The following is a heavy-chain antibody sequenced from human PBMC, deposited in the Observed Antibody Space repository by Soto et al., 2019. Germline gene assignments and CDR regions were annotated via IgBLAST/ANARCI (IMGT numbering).Heavy chain of an antibody. D-gene: IGHD4-17*01. V-gene: IGHV1-18*04. Sequence: QVQLVQSGAELKRPGASVTVSCEASGYTFSGYGISWVRQAPGQGLEWMGWISAHNGHTIYAQKFQGRVTMTTDTSTSTACMEMRRLRSDDTAAYYCERCLTDYGGYCLPLAFWGQGTLVTVSS. CDR3: ERCLTDYGGYCLPLAF. CDR1: GYTFSGYG. J-gene: IGHJ4*02. CDR2: ISAHNGHT.